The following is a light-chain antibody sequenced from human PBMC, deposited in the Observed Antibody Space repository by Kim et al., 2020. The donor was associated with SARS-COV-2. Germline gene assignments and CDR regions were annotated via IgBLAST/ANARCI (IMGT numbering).Light chain of an antibody. CDR3: QQYGSSPPYT. J-gene: IGKJ2*01. CDR2: GTS. CDR1: QSVSSSY. V-gene: IGKV3-20*01. Sequence: SPGDRAARSCRASQSVSSSYLAWYQQKPGQAPRLLIYGTSSRATGIPDRFTGSGSGTDLTLTISRLEPEDFAVYYCQQYGSSPPYTFGQGTKLEI.